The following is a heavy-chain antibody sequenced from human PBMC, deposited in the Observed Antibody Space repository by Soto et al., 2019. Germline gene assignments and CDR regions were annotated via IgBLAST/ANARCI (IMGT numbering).Heavy chain of an antibody. Sequence: QITLKESGPPLVRPSQTRTLTCAFSGFSLTTTGMGVAWIGQPPGKALEWLALIYWDDDKRYNPSLKNRLTGSKDTSTNGVVLTITNMLPEDTGAYFCAHAADDDLPTVDRWGPGTLVTVSS. V-gene: IGHV2-5*02. CDR3: AHAADDDLPTVDR. D-gene: IGHD1-1*01. J-gene: IGHJ5*02. CDR2: IYWDDDK. CDR1: GFSLTTTGMG.